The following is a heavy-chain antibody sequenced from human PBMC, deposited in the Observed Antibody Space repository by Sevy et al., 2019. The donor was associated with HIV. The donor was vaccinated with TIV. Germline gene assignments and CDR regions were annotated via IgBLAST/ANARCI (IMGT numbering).Heavy chain of an antibody. CDR3: ARDWLDSYGYHWLDP. Sequence: GGSLRLSCAASGFTFSSYSMIWVRQAPGKGLEWISYISGGSVTIYYADSVKGRFTISRDNAKKSVYLEMNSLRVEDTAVYYCARDWLDSYGYHWLDPWGQGTLVTVSS. J-gene: IGHJ5*02. CDR1: GFTFSSYS. D-gene: IGHD5-18*01. V-gene: IGHV3-48*01. CDR2: ISGGSVTI.